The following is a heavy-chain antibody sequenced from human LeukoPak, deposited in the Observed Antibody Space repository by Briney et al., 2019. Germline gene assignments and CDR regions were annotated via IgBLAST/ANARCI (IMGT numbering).Heavy chain of an antibody. CDR1: GYSISSGYY. V-gene: IGHV3-21*01. D-gene: IGHD3-22*01. CDR3: ARHVVAVGFDY. Sequence: ETLSLTCTVSGYSISSGYYWGWIRQPPGKGLEWVSSITSSSSYIYYADSVKGRFTISRDNAENSLYLQMNSLRAEDTAVYYCARHVVAVGFDYWGQGTLVTVSS. J-gene: IGHJ4*02. CDR2: ITSSSSYI.